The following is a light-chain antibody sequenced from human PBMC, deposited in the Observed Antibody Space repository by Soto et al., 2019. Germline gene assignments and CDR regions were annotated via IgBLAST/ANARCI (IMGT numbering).Light chain of an antibody. Sequence: ELVLTQSPGTLSLSTGERATLSCRASQSVSSSYLAWYQQKPGQAPRLLIYAASSRATGIPDRFSGSGSGTDFTLTISRLEPEDFAVYFCQQYGTSLPFTFGQGTKVEIK. V-gene: IGKV3-20*01. CDR1: QSVSSSY. CDR3: QQYGTSLPFT. J-gene: IGKJ2*01. CDR2: AAS.